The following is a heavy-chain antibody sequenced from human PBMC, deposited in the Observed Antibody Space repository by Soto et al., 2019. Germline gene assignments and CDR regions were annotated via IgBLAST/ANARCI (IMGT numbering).Heavy chain of an antibody. J-gene: IGHJ4*02. D-gene: IGHD3-10*01. CDR3: AGSTGVLLWFGELSPLDY. CDR1: GGSFSGYY. Sequence: QVHLQQWGAGLLKPSETLSLTCAVYGGSFSGYYWSWIRQPPGKGLEWIGEINHSGSTNYNPALKSRVTISVDPSKNQFSLRLSSVTAADTAVYYCAGSTGVLLWFGELSPLDYWCQGTLVTVYS. CDR2: INHSGST. V-gene: IGHV4-34*01.